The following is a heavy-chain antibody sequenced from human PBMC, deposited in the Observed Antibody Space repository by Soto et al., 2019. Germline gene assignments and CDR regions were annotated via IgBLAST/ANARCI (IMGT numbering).Heavy chain of an antibody. CDR1: GFSFDNYG. V-gene: IGHV3-23*01. Sequence: GGSLRLSCVASGFSFDNYGMSWVRQAPGEGLEWVSATKSDGTSTYYAASVEDRFTISRDNSKNTLYLQLNSLRAEDTAVYYCAQLGLMTFSHKHYFNHWGRGTLVTVSS. D-gene: IGHD3-16*01. CDR3: AQLGLMTFSHKHYFNH. CDR2: TKSDGTST. J-gene: IGHJ4*02.